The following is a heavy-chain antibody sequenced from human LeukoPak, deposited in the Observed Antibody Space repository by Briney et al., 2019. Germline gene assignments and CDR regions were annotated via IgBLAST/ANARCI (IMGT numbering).Heavy chain of an antibody. CDR3: ARSQGAFDI. V-gene: IGHV4-34*01. J-gene: IGHJ3*02. Sequence: SETLSLTCAVYGGSFSSYYWSWIRQPPGKGLEWIREINHSGSTNYNPSLKSRVTISVDTSKNQFSLKLSSVTAADTAVYYCARSQGAFDIWGQGTIVTVSS. CDR2: INHSGST. CDR1: GGSFSSYY.